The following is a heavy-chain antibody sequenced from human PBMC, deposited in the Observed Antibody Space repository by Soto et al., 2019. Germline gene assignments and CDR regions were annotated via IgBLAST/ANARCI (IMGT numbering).Heavy chain of an antibody. V-gene: IGHV1-18*04. CDR2: ISAYNGNT. Sequence: GASAEVSCEASGYSFNSYGINWVRQDAGQCLEWMGWISAYNGNTNYAQKRQGRVTMTTDNSTSTAYMELRSLRSDDTAVYYCAGVLTYYYDSSGYCMDVWGQGTTVTVS. CDR1: GYSFNSYG. D-gene: IGHD3-22*01. J-gene: IGHJ6*02. CDR3: AGVLTYYYDSSGYCMDV.